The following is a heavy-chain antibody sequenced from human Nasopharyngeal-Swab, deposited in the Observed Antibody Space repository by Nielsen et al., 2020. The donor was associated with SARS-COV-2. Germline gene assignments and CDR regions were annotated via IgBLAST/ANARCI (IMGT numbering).Heavy chain of an antibody. J-gene: IGHJ5*02. V-gene: IGHV4-4*07. Sequence: SETLSLTCTVSGDSVSSNYRSWIRQPAGKGLEWIGHIHSNGNTNYNPSLKSRLTLSVESNNQFSLKLTSVTAADTAVYYCWRTAATEFGWGYGSGSSRFWFDPWGQGILVTASS. D-gene: IGHD3-10*01. CDR3: WRTAATEFGWGYGSGSSRFWFDP. CDR2: IHSNGNT. CDR1: GDSVSSNY.